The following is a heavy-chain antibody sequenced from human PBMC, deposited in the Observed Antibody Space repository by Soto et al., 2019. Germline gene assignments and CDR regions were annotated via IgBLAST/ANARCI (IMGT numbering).Heavy chain of an antibody. CDR1: GGSFSGYY. D-gene: IGHD3-16*01. CDR2: INHSGST. J-gene: IGHJ6*02. CDR3: ARSIMITFGGVNGMDV. Sequence: SETLSLTCAVYGGSFSGYYWSWIRQPPGKGLEWIGEINHSGSTNYNPSLKSRVTISVDTSKNQFSLKLSSVTAADTAVYYCARSIMITFGGVNGMDVWGQGTTVTVSS. V-gene: IGHV4-34*01.